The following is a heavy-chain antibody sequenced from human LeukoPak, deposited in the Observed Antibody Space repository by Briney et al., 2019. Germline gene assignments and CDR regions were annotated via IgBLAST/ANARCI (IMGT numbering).Heavy chain of an antibody. Sequence: ASVKVSCKASGYTFKSYAMNWVRQAPGQGLEWMGWMNPNSGNTGYAQKFQGRVTMTRNTSISTAYMELSSLRSEDTAVYYCARNFQNDYGDYYNWFDPWGQGTLVTVSS. V-gene: IGHV1-8*02. CDR3: ARNFQNDYGDYYNWFDP. D-gene: IGHD4-17*01. J-gene: IGHJ5*02. CDR2: MNPNSGNT. CDR1: GYTFKSYA.